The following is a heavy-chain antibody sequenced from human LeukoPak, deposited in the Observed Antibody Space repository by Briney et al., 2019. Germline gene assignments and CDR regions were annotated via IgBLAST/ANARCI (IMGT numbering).Heavy chain of an antibody. CDR3: AKDLGSGSYVRPLYYYYGMDV. D-gene: IGHD3-10*01. Sequence: GGSLRLSCAASGFTFSSYAMSWVRQAPGKGLEWVSAISGSGGSTYYADSVKGRFTISRDNSKNTLYLQMNSLRAEDTAVYYCAKDLGSGSYVRPLYYYYGMDVRGQGTTVTVSS. J-gene: IGHJ6*02. V-gene: IGHV3-23*01. CDR2: ISGSGGST. CDR1: GFTFSSYA.